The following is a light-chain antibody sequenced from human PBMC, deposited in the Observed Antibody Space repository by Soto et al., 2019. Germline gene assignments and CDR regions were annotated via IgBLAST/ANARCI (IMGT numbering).Light chain of an antibody. V-gene: IGLV1-40*01. J-gene: IGLJ2*01. CDR2: GNS. Sequence: QSVLTQPPSGSGAPGQRVTISCTGSSSNIGAKYDVHWYQQLPGTAPKLIIYGNSNRPSGVPDRFSGSRSGTSASLAITGLQAEDAAGYYCQSYDNRLSGSVVFGGGTKLTVL. CDR1: SSNIGAKYD. CDR3: QSYDNRLSGSVV.